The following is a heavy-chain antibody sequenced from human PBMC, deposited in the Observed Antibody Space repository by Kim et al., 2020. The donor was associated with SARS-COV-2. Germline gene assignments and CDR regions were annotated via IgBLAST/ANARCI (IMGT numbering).Heavy chain of an antibody. Sequence: THNAKSMRCRFTKSRDIYKGTLYLQMNSLRAEDTAVYYCARDSGYYCFDYWGQGTLVTVSS. D-gene: IGHD5-12*01. CDR3: ARDSGYYCFDY. CDR2: T. J-gene: IGHJ4*02. V-gene: IGHV3-23*03.